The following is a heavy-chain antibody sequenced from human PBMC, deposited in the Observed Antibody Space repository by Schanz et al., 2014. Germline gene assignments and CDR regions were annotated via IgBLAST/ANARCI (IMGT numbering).Heavy chain of an antibody. CDR2: ISAYNGHT. D-gene: IGHD2-15*01. J-gene: IGHJ5*02. CDR3: ARGRGCTGGSCYSWFDL. V-gene: IGHV1-18*01. CDR1: GYTFISYG. Sequence: QVQLVQSGAEVKKPGASVKVSCKASGYTFISYGIKWVRQALGQGLEWMGWISAYNGHTDYAQKLQGRVTLTTDTSTSTAYMELRNLRSDDTAVYYCARGRGCTGGSCYSWFDLWGQGTLVTVAS.